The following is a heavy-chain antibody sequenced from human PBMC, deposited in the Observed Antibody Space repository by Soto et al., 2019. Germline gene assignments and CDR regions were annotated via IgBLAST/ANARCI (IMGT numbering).Heavy chain of an antibody. J-gene: IGHJ6*02. CDR2: MNPNSGNT. D-gene: IGHD3-16*01. CDR1: RYTFISYD. CDR3: ARGQEVWWNAGPLGLHGLDV. V-gene: IGHV1-8*01. Sequence: ASVKVSCKASRYTFISYDINWVRQATGQGLEWMGWMNPNSGNTGYAQKFQGRITMTRNTSMNTAYMELSSLRSEDTAVYYYARGQEVWWNAGPLGLHGLDVWGQGTTVTVSS.